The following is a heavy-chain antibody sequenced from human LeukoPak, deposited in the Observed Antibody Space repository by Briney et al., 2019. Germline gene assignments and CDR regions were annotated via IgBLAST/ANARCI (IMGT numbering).Heavy chain of an antibody. D-gene: IGHD5-18*01. CDR1: GLTFSDYY. CDR3: ARNVDTANGY. J-gene: IGHJ4*02. CDR2: ISSSSSYT. Sequence: GGSLRLSCAASGLTFSDYYMSWFRKAPGKGLEWVSYISSSSSYTNYADSVKGRFTISRDNAKNSLYLQMNSLRAEDTAVYYCARNVDTANGYWGQGTLVTVSS. V-gene: IGHV3-11*06.